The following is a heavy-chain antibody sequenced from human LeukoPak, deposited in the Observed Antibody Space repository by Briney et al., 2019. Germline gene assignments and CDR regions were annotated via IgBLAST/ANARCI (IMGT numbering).Heavy chain of an antibody. CDR1: GGSFSGYY. J-gene: IGHJ5*02. D-gene: IGHD3-10*01. Sequence: PSETLSLTCAVYGGSFSGYYWSWIRQPPGKGLEWIGEINHSGSTNYNPSLKSRVTISVDTSKNQFSLNLSSVTAADTAVYCCARGLKPRITMVRGSNWFDPWGQGTLVTVSS. V-gene: IGHV4-34*01. CDR2: INHSGST. CDR3: ARGLKPRITMVRGSNWFDP.